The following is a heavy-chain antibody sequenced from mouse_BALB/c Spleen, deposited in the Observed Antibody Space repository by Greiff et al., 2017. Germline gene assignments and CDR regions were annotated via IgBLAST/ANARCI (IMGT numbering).Heavy chain of an antibody. CDR1: GYTFTSYV. Sequence: EVKLQESGPELVKPGASVKMSCKASGYTFTSYVMHWVKQKPGQGLEWIGYINPYNDGTKYNEKFKGKATLTSDKSSSTAYMELSSLTSEDSAVYYCARQAYYRYGLFAYWGQGTLVTVSA. V-gene: IGHV1-14*01. D-gene: IGHD2-14*01. CDR3: ARQAYYRYGLFAY. J-gene: IGHJ3*01. CDR2: INPYNDGT.